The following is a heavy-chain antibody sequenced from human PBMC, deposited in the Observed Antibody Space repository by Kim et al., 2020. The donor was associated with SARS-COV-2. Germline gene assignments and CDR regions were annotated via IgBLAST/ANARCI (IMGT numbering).Heavy chain of an antibody. Sequence: SETLSLTCAVYGGSFSGYYWSWIRQPPGKGLEWIGEINHSGSTNYNPSLKSRVTISVDTSKNQFSLKLSSVTAADTAVYYCARGRYSSSWFDYWGQGTLVTVSS. J-gene: IGHJ4*02. CDR2: INHSGST. CDR1: GGSFSGYY. V-gene: IGHV4-34*01. CDR3: ARGRYSSSWFDY. D-gene: IGHD6-13*01.